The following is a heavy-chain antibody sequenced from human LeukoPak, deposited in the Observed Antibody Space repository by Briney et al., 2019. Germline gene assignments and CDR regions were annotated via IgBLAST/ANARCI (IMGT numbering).Heavy chain of an antibody. CDR1: GFTFSSYA. Sequence: LRLSCAASGFTFSSYAMSWVRQAPGKGLEWIGYIYYSGSTYYNPSLKSRVTISVDTSKNQFSLKLSSVTAADTAVYYCARAPVTIFGVGFDYWGQGTLVTVSS. J-gene: IGHJ4*02. D-gene: IGHD3-3*01. CDR2: IYYSGST. CDR3: ARAPVTIFGVGFDY. V-gene: IGHV4-30-4*08.